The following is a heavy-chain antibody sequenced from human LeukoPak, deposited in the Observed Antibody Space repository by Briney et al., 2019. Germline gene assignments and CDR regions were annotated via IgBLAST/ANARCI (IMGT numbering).Heavy chain of an antibody. CDR2: ISAYNGNT. D-gene: IGHD6-13*01. CDR1: GYTFTSYG. J-gene: IGHJ4*02. V-gene: IGHV1-18*04. CDR3: ARGSPLVRPPSGYFDY. Sequence: ASVKVSCKASGYTFTSYGISWVRQAPGQGLEWMGWISAYNGNTNYAQKLQGRVTMTTDTSTSTAYMELRSLRSDDTAVYYCARGSPLVRPPSGYFDYWGQGTLATVSS.